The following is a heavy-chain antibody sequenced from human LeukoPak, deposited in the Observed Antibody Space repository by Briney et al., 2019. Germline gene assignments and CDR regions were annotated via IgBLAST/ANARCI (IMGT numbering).Heavy chain of an antibody. J-gene: IGHJ6*03. CDR2: ISAYNGNT. D-gene: IGHD2-2*02. CDR1: GYTFTSYG. CDR3: ARVGVPAAILLSYYYYMDV. Sequence: ASVKVSCKASGYTFTSYGISWVRQAPGQGLEWMGWISAYNGNTNYAQKLQGRVTMTTDTSTSTAHMELRSLRSDDTAVYYCARVGVPAAILLSYYYYMDVWGKGTTVTVSS. V-gene: IGHV1-18*01.